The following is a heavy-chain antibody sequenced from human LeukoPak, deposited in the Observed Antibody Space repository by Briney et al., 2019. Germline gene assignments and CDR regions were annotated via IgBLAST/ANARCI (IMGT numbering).Heavy chain of an antibody. J-gene: IGHJ4*02. V-gene: IGHV4-34*01. D-gene: IGHD3-22*01. CDR1: GGSFSGYY. CDR2: INHSGST. CDR3: AGGAYLSEVPDSSGYYFDY. Sequence: SETLSLTCAVYGGSFSGYYWSWIRQPPGKGLEWIGEINHSGSTNYNPSLKSRVTISVDTSKNQFSLKLSSVTAADTAVYYCAGGAYLSEVPDSSGYYFDYWGQGTLVAVSS.